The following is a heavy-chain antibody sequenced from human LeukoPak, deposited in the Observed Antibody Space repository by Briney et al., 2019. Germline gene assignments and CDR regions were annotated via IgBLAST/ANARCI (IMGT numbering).Heavy chain of an antibody. Sequence: RGESLMISCKGSGYSFTNYWIAWVRQTPGEGLEWMGITYPGDSDTRYSPSFQGQVTISADKSISTAYLQWSSLKASDTAIYYCARRTDSLIYFDYWGHGTLVTVSS. CDR1: GYSFTNYW. CDR2: TYPGDSDT. V-gene: IGHV5-51*01. CDR3: ARRTDSLIYFDY. J-gene: IGHJ4*01. D-gene: IGHD5-18*01.